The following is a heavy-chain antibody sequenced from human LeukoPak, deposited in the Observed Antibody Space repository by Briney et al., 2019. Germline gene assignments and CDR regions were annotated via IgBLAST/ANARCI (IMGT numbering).Heavy chain of an antibody. D-gene: IGHD3-9*01. J-gene: IGHJ4*02. CDR3: ARDPGYFDTPGGY. Sequence: GGTLRLSCAASGFTFSSYSVSWVRHAPGKGLEWVSVIYSGGSTYYADSVKGRFTISRDNSKNTLYLQMNSLRAEDTAVYYCARDPGYFDTPGGYWGQGTLVTVSS. CDR2: IYSGGST. CDR1: GFTFSSYS. V-gene: IGHV3-66*01.